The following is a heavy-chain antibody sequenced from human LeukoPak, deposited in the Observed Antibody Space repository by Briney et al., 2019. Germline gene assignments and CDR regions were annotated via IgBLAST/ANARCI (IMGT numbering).Heavy chain of an antibody. V-gene: IGHV1-3*01. D-gene: IGHD3-22*01. CDR3: ARGQTDYYYDSSVWGYFDY. CDR2: INAGNGNT. J-gene: IGHJ4*02. CDR1: GYTFTSYA. Sequence: ASVKVSCKASGYTFTSYAMHWVRQAPGQRLEWMGWINAGNGNTKYSQKFQGRVTITADESTSTAYMELSSLRSEGTAVYYCARGQTDYYYDSSVWGYFDYWGQGTLVTVSS.